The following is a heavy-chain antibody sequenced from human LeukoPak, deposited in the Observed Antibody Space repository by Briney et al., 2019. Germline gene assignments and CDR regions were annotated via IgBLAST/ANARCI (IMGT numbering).Heavy chain of an antibody. D-gene: IGHD3-10*01. J-gene: IGHJ4*02. Sequence: MSSETLSLTCAVYGGSFSGYYWSWIRQPPGKGLEWIGEINHSGSTNYNPSLKSRVTISVDTSKNQFSLKLSSVTAADTAVYYCARDAGLLWFGELGGLDYWGQGTLVTVSS. CDR1: GGSFSGYY. CDR3: ARDAGLLWFGELGGLDY. V-gene: IGHV4-34*01. CDR2: INHSGST.